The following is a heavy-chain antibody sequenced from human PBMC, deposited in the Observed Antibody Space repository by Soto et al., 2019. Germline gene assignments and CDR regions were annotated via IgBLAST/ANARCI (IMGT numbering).Heavy chain of an antibody. CDR1: GGTFSSYA. Sequence: QVQLVQSGAEVKKPGSSVKVSCKASGGTFSSYAISWVRQAPGQGLEWMGGSIPIFDTAGYAQKFQGRVTITADESTSTAYMELSSLRSEGTAVYYGASHCITATWVYYYGMDVWGQGTTVTVSS. D-gene: IGHD1-1*01. CDR3: ASHCITATWVYYYGMDV. V-gene: IGHV1-69*12. J-gene: IGHJ6*02. CDR2: SIPIFDTA.